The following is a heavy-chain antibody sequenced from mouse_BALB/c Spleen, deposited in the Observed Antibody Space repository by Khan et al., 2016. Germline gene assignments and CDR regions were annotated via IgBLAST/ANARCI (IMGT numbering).Heavy chain of an antibody. CDR1: GFAFSRYW. V-gene: IGHV4-2*02. J-gene: IGHJ4*01. CDR3: ATLMWGAMAY. Sequence: EVQLQESGGGLVQPGGSLNLSCAASGFAFSRYWMSWARQAPGKGQEWIGEINPGRSTNNYMQSLKGKVIITRDNANNTLYRQMSKRRSEDTACYYCATLMWGAMAYCGHGATVT. CDR2: INPGRSTN.